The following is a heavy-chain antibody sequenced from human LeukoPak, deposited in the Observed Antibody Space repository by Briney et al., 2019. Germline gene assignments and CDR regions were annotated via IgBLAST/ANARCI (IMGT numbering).Heavy chain of an antibody. CDR3: VKDNLRFSSSWYYFDY. V-gene: IGHV3-9*01. Sequence: PGGSLRLSCAASGFTFDDYAMHWVRQAPGKGLEWVSGISWNSGSIGYADSVKGRFTISRDNAKNSLYLQMNSLRAEDTALYYCVKDNLRFSSSWYYFDYWGQGTLVTVSS. J-gene: IGHJ4*02. CDR2: ISWNSGSI. CDR1: GFTFDDYA. D-gene: IGHD6-13*01.